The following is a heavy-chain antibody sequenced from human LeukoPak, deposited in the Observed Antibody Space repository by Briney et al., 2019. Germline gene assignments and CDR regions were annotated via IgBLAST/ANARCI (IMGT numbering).Heavy chain of an antibody. CDR1: GGSISSYY. Sequence: SETLSLTCTVSGGSISSYYWNWIRQPPGEGLEWIGYFHYSGSTNYNPSLKSRVTISVATSKNQFSLKLSSVTAADTALYYCARDRASAGGFDYWGQGTLVTVSS. J-gene: IGHJ4*02. D-gene: IGHD2-15*01. CDR3: ARDRASAGGFDY. CDR2: FHYSGST. V-gene: IGHV4-59*01.